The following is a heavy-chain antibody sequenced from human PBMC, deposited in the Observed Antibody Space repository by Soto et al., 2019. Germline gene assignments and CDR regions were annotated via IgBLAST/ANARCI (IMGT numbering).Heavy chain of an antibody. CDR2: IYYDGNT. CDR3: SKSRIEPRLFMYRFDS. J-gene: IGHJ4*02. D-gene: IGHD6-6*01. V-gene: IGHV4-39*01. CDR1: GGSITSDKYY. Sequence: SETLSLTCTVSGGSITSDKYYWVFIRQPPGKGLETIANIYYDGNTYYNPSLESRVTISVDTSKNQFSLRLTSVTAADTAVYYCSKSRIEPRLFMYRFDSRGLGTLGTVYS.